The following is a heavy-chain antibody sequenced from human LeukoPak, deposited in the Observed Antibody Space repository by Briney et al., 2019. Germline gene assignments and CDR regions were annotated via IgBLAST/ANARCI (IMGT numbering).Heavy chain of an antibody. CDR1: GFTFSSHD. CDR3: AKDRVITFGGIIASFDS. D-gene: IGHD3-16*02. CDR2: ISYDGGKK. Sequence: PGRSLRLSCAASGFTFSSHDMHWVRQAPGKGLEWVAFISYDGGKKDYADSVKGRFTISRDNSKSTLYLQMNSLRPEDTAVYYCAKDRVITFGGIIASFDSWGQGTLVTVSS. J-gene: IGHJ4*02. V-gene: IGHV3-30*18.